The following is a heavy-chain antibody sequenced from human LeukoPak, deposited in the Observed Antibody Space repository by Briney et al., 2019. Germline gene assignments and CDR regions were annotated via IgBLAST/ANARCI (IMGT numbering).Heavy chain of an antibody. CDR1: GFTVSSNY. Sequence: PGGSLRLSCAISGFTVSSNYMNWARQAPGKGLEWVSVIYSSGSTHYADSVKGRFTISRDNSKNTLYLQMNTLRAEDTAVYYCARDDGIGGPFDYWGQGTLVPVSS. D-gene: IGHD3-3*02. CDR3: ARDDGIGGPFDY. V-gene: IGHV3-66*01. J-gene: IGHJ4*02. CDR2: IYSSGST.